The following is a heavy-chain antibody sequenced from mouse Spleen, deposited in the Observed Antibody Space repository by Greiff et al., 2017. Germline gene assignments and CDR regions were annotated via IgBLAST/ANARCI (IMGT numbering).Heavy chain of an antibody. V-gene: IGHV5-16*01. J-gene: IGHJ1*01. D-gene: IGHD1-2*01. CDR1: GFTFSDYY. CDR2: INYDGSST. Sequence: EVKLMESEGGLVQPGSSMKLSCTASGFTFSDYYMAWVRQVPEKGLEWVANINYDGSSTYYLDSLKSRFIISRDNAKNILYLQMSSLKSEDTATYYCAREGLLRLRYFDVWGAGTTVTVSS. CDR3: AREGLLRLRYFDV.